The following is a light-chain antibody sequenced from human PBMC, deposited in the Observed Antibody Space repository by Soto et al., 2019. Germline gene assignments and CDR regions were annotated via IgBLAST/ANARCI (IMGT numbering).Light chain of an antibody. CDR1: SSDIGRYNY. V-gene: IGLV2-14*01. J-gene: IGLJ6*01. Sequence: QSVLTQPASVSGSPGQSITISCTGTSSDIGRYNYVSWFQQHPGKVPKLVIFEVNYRPSGVSERFSGSKSGNTASLTITGLRAEDEADYYCTSCITANTRCVFGSGTKLTVL. CDR3: TSCITANTRCV. CDR2: EVN.